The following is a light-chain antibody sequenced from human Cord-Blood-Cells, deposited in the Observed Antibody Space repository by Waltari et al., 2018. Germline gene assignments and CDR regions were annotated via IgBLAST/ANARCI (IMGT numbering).Light chain of an antibody. CDR1: LSVLYSSNNKNY. J-gene: IGKJ2*01. CDR3: QQYYSTPYT. Sequence: DIVMTQSPDSLAVSLGERATINCKSSLSVLYSSNNKNYLAWYQQKPGQPPKLLIYWASTRESGVPDRFSGSGSGTDFTLTISSLQAEYVAVYYCQQYYSTPYTFGQGTKLEIK. CDR2: WAS. V-gene: IGKV4-1*01.